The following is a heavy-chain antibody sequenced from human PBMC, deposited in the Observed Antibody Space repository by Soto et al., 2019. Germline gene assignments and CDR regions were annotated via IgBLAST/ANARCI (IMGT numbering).Heavy chain of an antibody. CDR3: VKWRSPRGY. J-gene: IGHJ4*02. CDR2: ISGSGGST. Sequence: GGSLRLSCVGSGITFSSFAMSWVRQAPGEGLEWVSWISGSGGSTYDADPVKGRFIISRDNSKSTLYLQMNSLRPEDTAIYYCVKWRSPRGYWGQGTLVTVSS. CDR1: GITFSSFA. V-gene: IGHV3-23*01. D-gene: IGHD3-3*01.